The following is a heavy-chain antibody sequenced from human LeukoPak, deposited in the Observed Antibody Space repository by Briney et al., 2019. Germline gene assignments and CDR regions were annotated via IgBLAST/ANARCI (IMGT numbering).Heavy chain of an antibody. J-gene: IGHJ5*02. D-gene: IGHD2-2*01. Sequence: AGGSLRLSCGASRFTFSTYSMSWVRQAPGKGLEWVSVIRSNGADTYYADSVKGRFTTSRDNSKNTLYLQMNSLRAEDTAVYYCARADCSSSTCYLRRSWFDPWGQGTLVTVSS. CDR2: IRSNGADT. CDR1: RFTFSTYS. CDR3: ARADCSSSTCYLRRSWFDP. V-gene: IGHV3-23*01.